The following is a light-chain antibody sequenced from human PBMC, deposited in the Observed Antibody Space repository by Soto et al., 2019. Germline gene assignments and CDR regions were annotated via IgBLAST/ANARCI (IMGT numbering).Light chain of an antibody. CDR3: CARADTSTVL. CDR1: SRDVGDYNL. CDR2: EGT. J-gene: IGLJ2*01. Sequence: QSALTQPASVSGSPGQSIIISCTGTSRDVGDYNLFSWYQQYPDKAPKLMIYEGTKRPSGVSNRFSGSKSGNTASLTISGLQAEDEADYYCCARADTSTVLFGGGTQLTVL. V-gene: IGLV2-23*01.